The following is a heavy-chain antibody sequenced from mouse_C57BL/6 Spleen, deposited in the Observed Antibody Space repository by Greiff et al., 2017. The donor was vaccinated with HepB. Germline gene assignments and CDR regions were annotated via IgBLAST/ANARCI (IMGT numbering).Heavy chain of an antibody. J-gene: IGHJ4*01. CDR1: GYTFTDYE. D-gene: IGHD1-1*01. CDR2: IDPETGGT. Sequence: VKLVESGAELVRPGASVTLSCKASGYTFTDYEMHWVKQTPVHGLEWIGAIDPETGGTAYNQKFKGKAILTADKSSSTAYMELRSLTSEDSAVYYCTRKITTVVDYYAMDYWGQGTSVTVSS. CDR3: TRKITTVVDYYAMDY. V-gene: IGHV1-15*01.